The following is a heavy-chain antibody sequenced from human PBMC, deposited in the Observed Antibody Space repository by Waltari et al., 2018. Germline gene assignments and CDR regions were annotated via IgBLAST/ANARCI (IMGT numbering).Heavy chain of an antibody. Sequence: QVQLVQSGAEVKKPGSSVKVSCKASRDTFTTYSLNWVRQAPGQGLEWMGVHIPLRGIAKYAQKFQGRGTISADEATRTVYMERSSLRSDDTAVYYCATRRDGYNSPQYYHHYMDVWGKGTTVTVSS. CDR1: RDTFTTYS. V-gene: IGHV1-69*16. D-gene: IGHD1-1*01. J-gene: IGHJ6*03. CDR3: ATRRDGYNSPQYYHHYMDV. CDR2: HIPLRGIA.